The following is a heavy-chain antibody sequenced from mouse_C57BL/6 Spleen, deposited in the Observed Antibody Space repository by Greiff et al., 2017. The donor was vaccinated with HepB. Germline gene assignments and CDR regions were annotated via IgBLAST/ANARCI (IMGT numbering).Heavy chain of an antibody. V-gene: IGHV1-80*01. D-gene: IGHD1-1*01. J-gene: IGHJ3*01. CDR1: GYAFSSYW. CDR2: IYPGEGDT. CDR3: AREGVITTLVEFAY. Sequence: QVQLQQSGAELVKPGASVKISCKASGYAFSSYWMNWVKQRPGTGLEWIGQIYPGEGDTNYNGKFKGKATLTADKSSSTAYMQLSSLTSEDSAVYFCAREGVITTLVEFAYWGQGTLVTVSA.